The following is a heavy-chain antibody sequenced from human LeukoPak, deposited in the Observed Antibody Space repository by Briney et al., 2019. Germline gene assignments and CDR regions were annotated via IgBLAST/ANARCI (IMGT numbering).Heavy chain of an antibody. CDR3: AGRDSGSYYPPGYGAFDI. J-gene: IGHJ3*02. CDR2: INHSGST. D-gene: IGHD1-26*01. V-gene: IGHV4-34*01. CDR1: GGSFSGYY. Sequence: KPSETLSLTCAVYGGSFSGYYWSWIRQPPGKGLEWIGEINHSGSTNYNPSLKSRVTISVDTSKNQFPLKLSSVTAADTAVYYCAGRDSGSYYPPGYGAFDIWGQGTMVTVSS.